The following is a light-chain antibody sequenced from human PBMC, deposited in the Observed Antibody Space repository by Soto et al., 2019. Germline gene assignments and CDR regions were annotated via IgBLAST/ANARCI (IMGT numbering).Light chain of an antibody. Sequence: EIVMTQSPATLSVSPGERATLSCRASQSVSTNLAWYQQKPGQAPRLLIYGASTRATGIPARFSGSGSGTEFTLTISSLQSEDFAVYYCQQFHTRPPWTFGQGTKVEV. CDR2: GAS. CDR3: QQFHTRPPWT. V-gene: IGKV3-15*01. J-gene: IGKJ1*01. CDR1: QSVSTN.